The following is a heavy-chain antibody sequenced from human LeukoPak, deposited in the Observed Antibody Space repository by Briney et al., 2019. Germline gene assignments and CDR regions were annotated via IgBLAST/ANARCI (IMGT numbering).Heavy chain of an antibody. CDR2: ISTSTGDT. V-gene: IGHV1-18*01. Sequence: ASVKVSCKTSGYSFILYGISWVRQAPGQGPEWMGWISTSTGDTKYTQKFQGRVTMTRNTSISTAYMELSSLRSEDTAVYYCARGGYCSSTSCYGFPYYYYYYMDVWGKGTTVTISS. J-gene: IGHJ6*03. CDR3: ARGGYCSSTSCYGFPYYYYYYMDV. D-gene: IGHD2-2*01. CDR1: GYSFILYG.